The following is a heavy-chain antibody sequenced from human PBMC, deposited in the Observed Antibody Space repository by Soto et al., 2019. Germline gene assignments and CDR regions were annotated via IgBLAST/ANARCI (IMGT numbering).Heavy chain of an antibody. CDR1: GFTFSSCA. CDR3: AKALLIAAAGNVDY. J-gene: IGHJ4*02. Sequence: LILSCAASGFTFSSCAISWVRHAPVKLLDWVSAISGSGGSTYYADSVKGRFTISRDNSKNTLYLQMNSLRAEDTAVYYCAKALLIAAAGNVDYWGQGTLVTVSS. D-gene: IGHD6-13*01. CDR2: ISGSGGST. V-gene: IGHV3-23*01.